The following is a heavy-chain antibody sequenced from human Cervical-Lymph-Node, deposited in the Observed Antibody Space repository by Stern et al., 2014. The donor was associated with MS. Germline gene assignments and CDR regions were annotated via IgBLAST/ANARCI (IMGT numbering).Heavy chain of an antibody. Sequence: QVQLVQSGGGLVKPGGSLRLSCAASGFRFSDYYMSWIRQAPGKGLEWLSYIDTSGSAIYDADADSVKGRFTISRDNAKNSLYLQMNSLRAEDTAVYYCARYSSRWNEGRWSHDYYGMDVWGQGTTVTVSS. CDR2: IDTSGSAI. CDR3: ARYSSRWNEGRWSHDYYGMDV. V-gene: IGHV3-11*01. J-gene: IGHJ6*02. CDR1: GFRFSDYY. D-gene: IGHD6-13*01.